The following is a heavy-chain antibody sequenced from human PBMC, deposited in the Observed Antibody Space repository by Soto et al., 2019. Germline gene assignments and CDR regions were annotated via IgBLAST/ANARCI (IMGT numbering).Heavy chain of an antibody. J-gene: IGHJ3*02. Sequence: SVKVSCKASGGTFSSYAISWVRQAPGQGLEWMGGIIPIFGTANYAQKFRGRVTITADESTSTAYMELSSLRSEDTAVYYCARPRYHSSSWYLSWDAFDIWGQGTMVTVSS. CDR2: IIPIFGTA. CDR3: ARPRYHSSSWYLSWDAFDI. D-gene: IGHD6-13*01. V-gene: IGHV1-69*13. CDR1: GGTFSSYA.